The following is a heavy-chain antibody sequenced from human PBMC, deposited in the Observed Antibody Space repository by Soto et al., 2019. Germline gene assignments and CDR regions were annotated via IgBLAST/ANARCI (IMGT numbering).Heavy chain of an antibody. CDR2: IYQSGST. Sequence: SETLSLTCAVPGGAISSSKWWSWVRQPPGKGLEWIGEIYQSGSTNYNPSLESRVRMSVDKSRNQFSLKLTSVSAADTAVYYCARASATIAAAATFDYWGQGTLVT. D-gene: IGHD6-13*01. CDR3: ARASATIAAAATFDY. J-gene: IGHJ4*02. CDR1: GGAISSSKW. V-gene: IGHV4-4*02.